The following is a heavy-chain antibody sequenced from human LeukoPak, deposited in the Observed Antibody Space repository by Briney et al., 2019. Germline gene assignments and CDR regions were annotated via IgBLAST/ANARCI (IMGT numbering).Heavy chain of an antibody. D-gene: IGHD5-24*01. CDR3: ARSKDVQMGSKRGIEMDY. CDR2: ISSSGSTM. Sequence: GGSLRLSCAASGFIFSDYYMSWIRQAPGKGLEWVSYISSSGSTMYYTDSVKGRFTISRDNAKDSLYLQMNSLRAEDTAVYYCARSKDVQMGSKRGIEMDYWGQGTLVTVSS. V-gene: IGHV3-11*01. J-gene: IGHJ4*02. CDR1: GFIFSDYY.